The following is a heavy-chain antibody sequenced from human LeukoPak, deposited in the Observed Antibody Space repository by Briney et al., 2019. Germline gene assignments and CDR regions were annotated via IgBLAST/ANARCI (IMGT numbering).Heavy chain of an antibody. J-gene: IGHJ4*02. CDR3: ARGVVPAANVAF. Sequence: GGSLRLSCAASGFPFNNYWMHWVRQSPGKGLICVARIGHDGSGAGYADSVKGRFTISRDNAKSTLYLQMNSLRAEDTAVYYCARGVVPAANVAFWGQGTLVTVSS. CDR1: GFPFNNYW. V-gene: IGHV3-74*01. D-gene: IGHD2-2*01. CDR2: IGHDGSGA.